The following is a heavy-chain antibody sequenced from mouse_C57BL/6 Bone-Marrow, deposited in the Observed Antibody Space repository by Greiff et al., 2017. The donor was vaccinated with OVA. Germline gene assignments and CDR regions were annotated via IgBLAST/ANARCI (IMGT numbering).Heavy chain of an antibody. V-gene: IGHV1-61*01. CDR1: GYTFTSSW. J-gene: IGHJ1*03. CDR3: ERADDCYSHWYFDV. CDR2: IYPSDSET. D-gene: IGHD2-3*01. Sequence: VQLQQPGAELVRPGSSVKLSCKASGYTFTSSWMDWVKQRPGQGLEWIGNIYPSDSETHYNQKFKDKATLTVDKSSSTAYMQLSSLTSEDSAVYYGERADDCYSHWYFDVWGTGTTVTVSS.